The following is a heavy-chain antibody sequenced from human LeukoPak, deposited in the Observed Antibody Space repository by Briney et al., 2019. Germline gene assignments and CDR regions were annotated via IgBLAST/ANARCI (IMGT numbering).Heavy chain of an antibody. CDR2: INPNSGGT. J-gene: IGHJ6*03. V-gene: IGHV1-2*02. CDR1: GYTFTGYY. D-gene: IGHD6-13*01. CDR3: ARGIAAAGKGYYYYYMDV. Sequence: GASVKVSCKASGYTFTGYYMHWVRQAPGQGLEWMGWINPNSGGTNYAQKFQGRVTMTRDTSISTAYMELSSLRSEDTAVYYCARGIAAAGKGYYYYYMDVWGKGTTVTISS.